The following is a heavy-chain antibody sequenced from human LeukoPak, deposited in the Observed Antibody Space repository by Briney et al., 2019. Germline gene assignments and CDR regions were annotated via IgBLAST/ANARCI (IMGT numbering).Heavy chain of an antibody. D-gene: IGHD2-2*01. J-gene: IGHJ5*02. CDR3: ARDLRYCSSTSCYVNWLDP. CDR1: GGSISSYY. V-gene: IGHV4-4*07. Sequence: PSETLSLTCTVSGGSISSYYWSWIRQPAGKGLEWIGRIYTSGSTNYNPSLKSRVTISVDTSKNQFSLKLSSVTAADTAVYYCARDLRYCSSTSCYVNWLDPWGQGTLVTVSS. CDR2: IYTSGST.